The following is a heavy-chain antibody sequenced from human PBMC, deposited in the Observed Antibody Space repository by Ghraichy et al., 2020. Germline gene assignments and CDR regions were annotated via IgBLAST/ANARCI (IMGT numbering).Heavy chain of an antibody. J-gene: IGHJ6*02. V-gene: IGHV3-53*01. D-gene: IGHD2-21*01. CDR3: ARGLWNGMDV. CDR2: IYSGGRT. CDR1: GFTVSSNY. Sequence: GESLNISCAASGFTVSSNYMSWVRQAPGKGLEWVSVIYSGGRTYYADSVKGRFTISRDNSKNTLYLQMNSLRAEDTAVYYCARGLWNGMDVWGQGTTVTVSS.